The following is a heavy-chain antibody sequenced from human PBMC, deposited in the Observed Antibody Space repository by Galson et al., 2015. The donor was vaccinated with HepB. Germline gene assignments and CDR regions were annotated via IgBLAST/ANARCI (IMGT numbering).Heavy chain of an antibody. CDR3: ARDRCSSTSCYRKGYYYYYMDV. Sequence: TLSLTCTVSGGSISSGGYYWSWIRQHPGKGLEWIGYIYYSGSTYYNPSLKSRVTISVDTSKNQFSLKLSSVTAVDTAVYYCARDRCSSTSCYRKGYYYYYMDVWGKGTTVIVSS. CDR1: GGSISSGGYY. J-gene: IGHJ6*03. V-gene: IGHV4-31*03. CDR2: IYYSGST. D-gene: IGHD2-2*02.